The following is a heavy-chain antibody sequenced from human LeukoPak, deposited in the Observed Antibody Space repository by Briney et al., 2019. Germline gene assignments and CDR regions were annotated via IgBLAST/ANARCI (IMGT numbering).Heavy chain of an antibody. CDR3: ARPYDSSGYSMYYFDY. CDR1: GFTFSSYW. Sequence: GGSLRLSCAASGFTFSSYWMSWVRQAPGKGLEWVANIKQDGSEKYYVDSVKGRFTISRDNAKNSLYLQMNSLRAEDTAVYYCARPYDSSGYSMYYFDYWGQGTLVTVSS. J-gene: IGHJ4*02. V-gene: IGHV3-7*01. CDR2: IKQDGSEK. D-gene: IGHD3-22*01.